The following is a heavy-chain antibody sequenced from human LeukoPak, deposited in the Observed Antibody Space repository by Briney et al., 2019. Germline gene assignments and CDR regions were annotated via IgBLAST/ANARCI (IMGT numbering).Heavy chain of an antibody. CDR3: ARDGSDYVLGFDI. J-gene: IGHJ3*02. CDR2: VVVGSGNT. CDR1: GFSFTNSA. D-gene: IGHD3-16*01. Sequence: GASVKVSCKASGFSFTNSAMQWVRQARGQSLEWIGWVVVGSGNTNYAQKFQERVTISRDMSTSTVYMELSSLRSEDTAVYYCARDGSDYVLGFDIWGQGTMVTVSS. V-gene: IGHV1-58*02.